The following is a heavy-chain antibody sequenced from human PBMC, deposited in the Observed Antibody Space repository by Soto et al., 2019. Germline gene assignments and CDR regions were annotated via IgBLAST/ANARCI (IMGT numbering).Heavy chain of an antibody. CDR2: IKSKTDGGTT. V-gene: IGHV3-15*01. Sequence: GGSLRLSCAASGFTFSNAWMSWVRQAPGKGLEWVGRIKSKTDGGTTDYAAPVKGRFTISRDDSKNTLYLKMNSLKTEETAVYYCPTSTWWSCSSTRCYNPPVGWFDPWGQGTLVTVSS. CDR1: GFTFSNAW. D-gene: IGHD2-2*02. J-gene: IGHJ5*02. CDR3: PTSTWWSCSSTRCYNPPVGWFDP.